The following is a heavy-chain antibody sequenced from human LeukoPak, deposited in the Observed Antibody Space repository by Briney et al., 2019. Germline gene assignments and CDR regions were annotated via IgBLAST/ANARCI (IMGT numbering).Heavy chain of an antibody. CDR2: INHSGST. CDR1: GGSFSGYY. J-gene: IGHJ4*02. D-gene: IGHD2-15*01. Sequence: SETLSLTCAVYGGSFSGYYWSWIRQPPGKGLEWIGEINHSGSTNYNPSLKSRVTISVDTSKNQFSLKLSSVTAADTAVCYCASGYCSGGSCFTPYDYWGQGTLVTVSS. V-gene: IGHV4-34*01. CDR3: ASGYCSGGSCFTPYDY.